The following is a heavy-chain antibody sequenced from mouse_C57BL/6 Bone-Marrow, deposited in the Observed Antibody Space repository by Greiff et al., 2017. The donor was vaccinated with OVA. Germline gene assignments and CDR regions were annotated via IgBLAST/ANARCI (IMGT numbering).Heavy chain of an antibody. CDR1: GFSFTSYG. V-gene: IGHV2-2*01. Sequence: QVQLKESGPGLVQPSQSLSITCTVSGFSFTSYGVHWVRQSPGKGLEWLGVIWSGGSTDYNAAFISRLSISKDNSKSQVFFKMNSLQADDTAIYYCARRDSYWGQGTLVTVSA. J-gene: IGHJ3*01. CDR3: ARRDSY. D-gene: IGHD3-3*01. CDR2: IWSGGST.